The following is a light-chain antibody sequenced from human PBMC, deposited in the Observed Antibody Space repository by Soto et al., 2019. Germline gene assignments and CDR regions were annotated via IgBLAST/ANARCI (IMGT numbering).Light chain of an antibody. CDR2: EVS. V-gene: IGLV2-14*01. CDR3: SSYTSSSTRV. Sequence: QSVLTQPASVSGSPGQSITISCTGTSSDVGGHNYVSWYQQHPGKAPKLMIYEVSNRPSGVSNRFYGSKSGNTASLTISGLQAEDEADYYCSSYTSSSTRVFAGGTKLTVL. CDR1: SSDVGGHNY. J-gene: IGLJ3*02.